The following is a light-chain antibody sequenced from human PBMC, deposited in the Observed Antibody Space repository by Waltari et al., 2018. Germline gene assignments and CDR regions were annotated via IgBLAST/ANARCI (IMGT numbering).Light chain of an antibody. CDR3: SSFAGSTLI. CDR2: EVT. V-gene: IGLV2-8*01. J-gene: IGLJ2*01. CDR1: SSDVGGYNF. Sequence: QSALTQPPSASGSPGQSVTISCPGTSSDVGGYNFVSWYQQRPGQAPKLIIYEVTARPSGVPDRFTGSKSGDTASLTVSGLQADYEADYYCSSFAGSTLIFGGGTKLTVL.